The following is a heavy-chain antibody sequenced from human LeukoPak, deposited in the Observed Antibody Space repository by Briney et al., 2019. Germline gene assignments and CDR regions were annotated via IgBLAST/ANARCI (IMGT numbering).Heavy chain of an antibody. D-gene: IGHD2-15*01. V-gene: IGHV3-21*01. CDR3: AKDGGSDPDSFDI. CDR1: GFTFSSYS. J-gene: IGHJ3*02. Sequence: GGSLRLSCAASGFTFSSYSMNWVRQAPGKGLEWVPSISSSSSYIYYADSVKGRSTISRDNTRNSLYLQMNSLRAEDTAVYYCAKDGGSDPDSFDIWGQGTMVTVSS. CDR2: ISSSSSYI.